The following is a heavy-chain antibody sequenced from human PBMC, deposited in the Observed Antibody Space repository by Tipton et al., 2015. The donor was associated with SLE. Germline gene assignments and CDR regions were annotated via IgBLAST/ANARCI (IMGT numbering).Heavy chain of an antibody. J-gene: IGHJ6*02. D-gene: IGHD6-13*01. CDR3: ARESSSWTGYYYYGMDV. CDR1: GYTFTSYA. CDR2: INAGNGNT. V-gene: IGHV1-3*01. Sequence: QLVQSGAEVKKPGASVKVSCKASGYTFTSYAMHWVRQAPGQRLEWMGWINAGNGNTKYSQKFQGRVTITRDTSASTAYMELSSLRSDDTAVYYCARESSSWTGYYYYGMDVWGQGTTVTVSS.